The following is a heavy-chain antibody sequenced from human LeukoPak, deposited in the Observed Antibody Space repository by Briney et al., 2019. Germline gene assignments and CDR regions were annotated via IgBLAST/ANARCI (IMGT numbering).Heavy chain of an antibody. D-gene: IGHD5-18*01. CDR3: ARATGGYSYDLDY. J-gene: IGHJ4*02. Sequence: GGSLRLSCAASGFTFSSYDMHWVRQDTGKGLEWVSATGTAGDTSYLGSVKGRFTISRENAKNSLYLQMNSLRAEDTAVYCCARATGGYSYDLDYWGQGTLVTVSS. CDR1: GFTFSSYD. CDR2: TGTAGDT. V-gene: IGHV3-13*01.